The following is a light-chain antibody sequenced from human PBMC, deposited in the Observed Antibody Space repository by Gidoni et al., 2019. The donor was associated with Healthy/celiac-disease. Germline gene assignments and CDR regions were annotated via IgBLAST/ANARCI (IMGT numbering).Light chain of an antibody. CDR1: QSGSSSY. CDR2: GAS. CDR3: QQYGSSPWT. V-gene: IGKV3-20*01. Sequence: DIVLTQSPGTLSFSPGERATLSCRASQSGSSSYLAWYQQKPGQAPRLLIYGASSRATGIPDRLSGSGSGTEFTLTISRLEPEDFAEYYCQQYGSSPWTFGQGTKVEIK. J-gene: IGKJ1*01.